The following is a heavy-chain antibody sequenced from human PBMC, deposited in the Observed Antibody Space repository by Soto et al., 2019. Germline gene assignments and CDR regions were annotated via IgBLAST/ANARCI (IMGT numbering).Heavy chain of an antibody. J-gene: IGHJ6*02. D-gene: IGHD2-2*01. CDR3: AREDRDRETGLVPAAIDGMDV. V-gene: IGHV1-69*08. Sequence: QVQLVQSGAEVKKPGSSVKVSCNASGGTFSRYSITWVRQAPEHGLEWIGRIIPIFGIASYAQKFQGRVTITADESTSTAYMELSSLRSDDTAVYYCAREDRDRETGLVPAAIDGMDVWGQGTTVTVSS. CDR1: GGTFSRYS. CDR2: IIPIFGIA.